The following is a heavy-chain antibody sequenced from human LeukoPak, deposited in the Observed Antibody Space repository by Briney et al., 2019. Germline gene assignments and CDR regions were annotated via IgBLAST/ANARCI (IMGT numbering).Heavy chain of an antibody. CDR3: ARVPLPYCSGGSCYSNYYYMDV. D-gene: IGHD2-15*01. Sequence: PSETLSLTCTVSGGSITNYYWSWIRQPPGKGLEWIGFIYYSGTTNYNPSLKSRVTISVDKSKNQFSLKLSSVTAADTAVYYCARVPLPYCSGGSCYSNYYYMDVWGKGTTVTVSS. V-gene: IGHV4-59*12. CDR2: IYYSGTT. J-gene: IGHJ6*03. CDR1: GGSITNYY.